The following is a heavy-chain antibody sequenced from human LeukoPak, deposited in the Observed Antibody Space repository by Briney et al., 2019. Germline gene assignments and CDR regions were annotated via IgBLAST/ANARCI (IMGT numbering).Heavy chain of an antibody. CDR3: AISYGGNFFDF. CDR1: GFIFSSYP. D-gene: IGHD4-23*01. CDR2: SRYNGIEK. V-gene: IGHV3-30*02. Sequence: GWSLTLSCPASGFIFSSYPMRWVRQAPGKGLEWVAFSRYNGIEKYFADSVKGLFTISRDNSKNTLYLQISSRRGDDSVVYFCAISYGGNFFDFWGEGTLVTVSS. J-gene: IGHJ4*02.